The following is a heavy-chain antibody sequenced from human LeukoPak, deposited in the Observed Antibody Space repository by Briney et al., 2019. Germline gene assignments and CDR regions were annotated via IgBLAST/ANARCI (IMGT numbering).Heavy chain of an antibody. Sequence: PGRSLRLSCAASGFTFSSYGMHWVRQAPGKGLEWVAVISYDGSKKYYADSVKGRFTISRDNSKNTLYLQMNSLRAEDTAVYYCAKDLFRYYYDSSGYDGMDVWGQGTTVTVSS. CDR2: ISYDGSKK. J-gene: IGHJ6*02. CDR3: AKDLFRYYYDSSGYDGMDV. V-gene: IGHV3-30*18. D-gene: IGHD3-22*01. CDR1: GFTFSSYG.